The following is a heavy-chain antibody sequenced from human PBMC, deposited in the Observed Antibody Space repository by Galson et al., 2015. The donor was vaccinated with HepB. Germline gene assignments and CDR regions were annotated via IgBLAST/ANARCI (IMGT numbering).Heavy chain of an antibody. Sequence: TLSLTCTVSGGSVSSGSYYWSWIRQPPGKGLEWIGYIYYSGSTNYNPSLKSRVTISVDTSKNQFSLKLSSVTAADTAVYYCARVARGYDYIWGSYRSLNPFDYWGQGTLVTVSS. J-gene: IGHJ4*02. D-gene: IGHD3-16*02. CDR3: ARVARGYDYIWGSYRSLNPFDY. V-gene: IGHV4-61*01. CDR1: GGSVSSGSYY. CDR2: IYYSGST.